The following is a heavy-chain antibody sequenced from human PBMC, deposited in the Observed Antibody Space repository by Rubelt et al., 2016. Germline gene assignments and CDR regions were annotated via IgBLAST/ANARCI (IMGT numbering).Heavy chain of an antibody. V-gene: IGHV2-26*01. CDR1: GFSLNNARMG. CDR3: ARVESRDDYNRKDFQH. Sequence: QITLKESGPTLVKPTETLTLTCTVSGFSLNNARMGVSWIRQPPGKALEWLAHIFSNDEKSYSTFLKSRLSISTDTSTSQVVLTMTNMDPVDTATYYCARVESRDDYNRKDFQHWGQGTLVTVSS. CDR2: IFSNDEK. J-gene: IGHJ1*01. D-gene: IGHD5-24*01.